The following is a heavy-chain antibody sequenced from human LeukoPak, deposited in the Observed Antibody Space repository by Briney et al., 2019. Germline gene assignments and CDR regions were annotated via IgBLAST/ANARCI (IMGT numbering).Heavy chain of an antibody. D-gene: IGHD2-2*01. Sequence: YPSETLSLTCTVSGGSISSSSYYWGWIRQPPGKGLEWIGSIYYSGSTYYNPSLKSRVTISVDTSKNQFSLKLSSVTAADTAVYYCASPSGTPLYDYYYYYMDVWGKGTTVTVSS. CDR2: IYYSGST. V-gene: IGHV4-39*07. CDR3: ASPSGTPLYDYYYYYMDV. CDR1: GGSISSSSYY. J-gene: IGHJ6*03.